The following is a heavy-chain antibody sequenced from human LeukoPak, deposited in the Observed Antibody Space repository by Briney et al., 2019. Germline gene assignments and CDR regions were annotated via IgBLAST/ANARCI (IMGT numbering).Heavy chain of an antibody. CDR1: GFTFTDYY. CDR3: ARAVGTSRNFFDY. Sequence: GGSLRLSCAASGFTFTDYYMSWIRQAPGKGLEWVSYISSSGSAIYYADSVKGRFTISRDNAKNSLYLQMNSLRAGDTAVYYCARAVGTSRNFFDYWGQGTLVTVSS. V-gene: IGHV3-11*04. CDR2: ISSSGSAI. D-gene: IGHD4-23*01. J-gene: IGHJ4*02.